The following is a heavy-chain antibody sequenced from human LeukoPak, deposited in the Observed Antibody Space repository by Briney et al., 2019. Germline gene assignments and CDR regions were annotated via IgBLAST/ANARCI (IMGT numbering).Heavy chain of an antibody. J-gene: IGHJ4*02. CDR2: IKQDGSEK. CDR1: GFTFSTYW. Sequence: PGGSLRLSYAASGFTFSTYWMGWVRQAPGKGLEWVANIKQDGSEKYYVDSVKGRFTISRDNAKNSLYLQMSSLRVEDTAVYYCASWAGNTQSDSWSGPFDYWGQGTLVTVSS. D-gene: IGHD3-3*01. CDR3: ASWAGNTQSDSWSGPFDY. V-gene: IGHV3-7*01.